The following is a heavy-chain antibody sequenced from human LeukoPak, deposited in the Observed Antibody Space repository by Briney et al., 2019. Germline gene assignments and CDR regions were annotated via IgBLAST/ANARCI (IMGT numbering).Heavy chain of an antibody. Sequence: GGTLRLSCAASGFTFSSYGMSWVRQAPGKGLEWVSAIGGSGGSPYYADSVKGRFTISRDNSKNTLYLQMNSLRAEDTAIYYCTKDHISAYSSGWYPFDYWGQGTLVTVSS. CDR3: TKDHISAYSSGWYPFDY. V-gene: IGHV3-23*01. CDR1: GFTFSSYG. D-gene: IGHD6-13*01. J-gene: IGHJ4*02. CDR2: IGGSGGSP.